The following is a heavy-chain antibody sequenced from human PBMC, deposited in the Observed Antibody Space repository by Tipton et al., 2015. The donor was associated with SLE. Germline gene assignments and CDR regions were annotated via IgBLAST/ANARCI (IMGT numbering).Heavy chain of an antibody. CDR1: GGSISTSH. CDR3: ARDGRGYCDNSGCSEYNWFDP. V-gene: IGHV4-59*01. Sequence: TLSLTCTVSGGSISTSHWSWIRQPAGKGLEWIGYMYNSGSTKYNPSLKSRVTISVDTSKNQFSLRLSSATAADTAVYYCARDGRGYCDNSGCSEYNWFDPWGQGTLVTVSS. J-gene: IGHJ5*02. CDR2: MYNSGST. D-gene: IGHD2-15*01.